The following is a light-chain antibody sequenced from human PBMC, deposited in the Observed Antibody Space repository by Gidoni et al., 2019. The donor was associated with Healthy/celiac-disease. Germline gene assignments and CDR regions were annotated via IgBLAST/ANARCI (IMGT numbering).Light chain of an antibody. CDR3: CSYAGSYTPVV. V-gene: IGLV2-11*01. Sequence: QSALTQPRSVSGSPGQSVTIPCTGTSSDFGGYNYVSWYQQHPGKAPKLMIYDVSKRPSGVPDRFSGSKSGNTASLTISGLQAEDEADYYCCSYAGSYTPVVFGGGTKLTVL. J-gene: IGLJ2*01. CDR2: DVS. CDR1: SSDFGGYNY.